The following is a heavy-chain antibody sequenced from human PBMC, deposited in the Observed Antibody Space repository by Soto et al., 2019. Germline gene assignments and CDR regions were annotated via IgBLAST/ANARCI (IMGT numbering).Heavy chain of an antibody. Sequence: QVQLQESGPGLVKPSETLSLTCFVSGGSITNYYWSWTRQPAGEGLEWIGRIYASGSTDQNPSLKSRVTMSIDTSKNQFSLKLSSVTAADTAVYFCARGNYLSGSYGYGMDVWGQGTTVTVSS. CDR2: IYASGST. CDR1: GGSITNYY. D-gene: IGHD3-10*01. V-gene: IGHV4-4*07. CDR3: ARGNYLSGSYGYGMDV. J-gene: IGHJ6*02.